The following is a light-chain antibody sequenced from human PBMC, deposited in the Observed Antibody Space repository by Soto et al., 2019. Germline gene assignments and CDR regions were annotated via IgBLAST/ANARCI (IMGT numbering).Light chain of an antibody. CDR2: DVS. Sequence: QSALTQPASVSGSPGQSITISCTGTSSDVGGYNYVSWYQQHPGKAPKLMIYDVSIRPSGVSNRFSGSKSGNTASLTISGLQAEDEADYYCSSVTTSSTWVFGGGTKLTVL. J-gene: IGLJ3*02. V-gene: IGLV2-14*01. CDR3: SSVTTSSTWV. CDR1: SSDVGGYNY.